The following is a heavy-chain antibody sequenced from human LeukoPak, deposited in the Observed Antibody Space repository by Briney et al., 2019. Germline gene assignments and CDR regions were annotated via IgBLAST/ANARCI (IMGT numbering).Heavy chain of an antibody. V-gene: IGHV4-39*01. CDR1: GGSIRSGDYY. D-gene: IGHD6-13*01. CDR2: IYYSGTT. Sequence: SETLSLTCTVSGGSIRSGDYYWGWIRQPPGKGLEWIGNIYYSGTTYYNPSLKSRVTISVDTSKNQFSLKLRSVTAADTAVFYCARRGISQGYYYMDVWGKGTTVTISS. J-gene: IGHJ6*03. CDR3: ARRGISQGYYYMDV.